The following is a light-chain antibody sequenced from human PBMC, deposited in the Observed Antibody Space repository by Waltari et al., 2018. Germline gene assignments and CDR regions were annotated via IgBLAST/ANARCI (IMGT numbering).Light chain of an antibody. J-gene: IGKJ5*01. CDR3: QQYNNWPPIT. Sequence: EIVRTKSPATLSVSPGERAPLSCRASQSVSSTLAWYQQKPGQAPRLLIYGASTRDTGIPARFSGSGSGTEFTLTISSMQSEDFAVYYCQQYNNWPPITFGQGTRLEIK. CDR2: GAS. V-gene: IGKV3-15*01. CDR1: QSVSST.